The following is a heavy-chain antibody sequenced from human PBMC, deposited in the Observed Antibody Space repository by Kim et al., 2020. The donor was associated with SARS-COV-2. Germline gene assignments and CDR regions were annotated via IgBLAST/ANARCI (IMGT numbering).Heavy chain of an antibody. CDR2: ISGSGGST. CDR3: AKEGTYYYRSGSYPQS. CDR1: GFTFSSYA. D-gene: IGHD3-10*01. V-gene: IGHV3-23*01. Sequence: GGSLRLSCAASGFTFSSYAMSWVRQAPGKGLEWVSAISGSGGSTYYADSVKGRFTISRDNSKNTLYLQMNSLRAEDTAVYYCAKEGTYYYRSGSYPQSWGQGTLVTVSS. J-gene: IGHJ4*02.